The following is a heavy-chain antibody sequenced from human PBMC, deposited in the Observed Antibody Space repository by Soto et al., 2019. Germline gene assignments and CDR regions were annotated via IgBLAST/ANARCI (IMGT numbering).Heavy chain of an antibody. Sequence: GASVKVSCKASGGTFSSYAISWVRQAPGQGLEWMGGIIPIFGTANYAQKFQGRVTITAYESTSTAYMELSSLRSEDTAVYYCAGDEPGPRRYYDSLGAFDIWGQGTMVTVSS. CDR1: GGTFSSYA. CDR2: IIPIFGTA. D-gene: IGHD3-22*01. CDR3: AGDEPGPRRYYDSLGAFDI. V-gene: IGHV1-69*13. J-gene: IGHJ3*02.